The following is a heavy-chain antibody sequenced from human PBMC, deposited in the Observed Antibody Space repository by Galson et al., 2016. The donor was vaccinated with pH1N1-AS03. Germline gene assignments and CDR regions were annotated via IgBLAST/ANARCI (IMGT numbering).Heavy chain of an antibody. J-gene: IGHJ4*02. V-gene: IGHV3-30*04. CDR3: VRETYPTVRGVLVIGGFDY. Sequence: SLRLSCAASGFTFSSYAMHWVRQAPGKGLEWVAVMSGDGRTTYYADSVKGRFTISRDNAKGTLYLQVDILSTEDTAVYYCVRETYPTVRGVLVIGGFDYWGQGTLVTVSS. CDR1: GFTFSSYA. D-gene: IGHD3-3*01. CDR2: MSGDGRTT.